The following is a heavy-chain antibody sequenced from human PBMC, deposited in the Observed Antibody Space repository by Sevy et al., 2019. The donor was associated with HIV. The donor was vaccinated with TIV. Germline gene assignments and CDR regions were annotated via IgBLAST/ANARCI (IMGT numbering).Heavy chain of an antibody. Sequence: ASVKVSCKASGFIFTNSAVQWVRQARGQPLEWIGWIVVGSGKTDYAQKFQERVTLTSDMSRSTADMELSSLRSEETAVYYCAAEEMTTWGGPWRVFDIWGQGTVVTVSS. CDR3: AAEEMTTWGGPWRVFDI. J-gene: IGHJ3*02. CDR1: GFIFTNSA. CDR2: IVVGSGKT. V-gene: IGHV1-58*01. D-gene: IGHD3-16*01.